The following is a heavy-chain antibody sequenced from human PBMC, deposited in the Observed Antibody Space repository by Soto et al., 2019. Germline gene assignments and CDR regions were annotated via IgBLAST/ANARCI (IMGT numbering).Heavy chain of an antibody. CDR3: AKDLIVVVPAAAHYYYYGMDV. V-gene: IGHV3-30*18. CDR2: ISYDGSNK. CDR1: GFTFSSYG. D-gene: IGHD2-2*01. Sequence: QVQLVESGGGVVQPGRSLRLSCAASGFTFSSYGMHWVRQAPGKGLEWVAVISYDGSNKYYADSVKGRFTISRDNSKNTLYLQMNSKRAEDTAVYYCAKDLIVVVPAAAHYYYYGMDVWGQGTTVNVSS. J-gene: IGHJ6*02.